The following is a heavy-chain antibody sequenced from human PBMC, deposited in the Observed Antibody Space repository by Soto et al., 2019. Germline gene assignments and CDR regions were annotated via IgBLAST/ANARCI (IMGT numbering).Heavy chain of an antibody. CDR2: ISVSGGST. J-gene: IGHJ5*02. CDR3: AKDADYYDSTESSWIYP. V-gene: IGHV3-23*01. D-gene: IGHD3-22*01. Sequence: PGGPLRLSCAASGFTFSSYAMSWVRQAPGKGLEWVSGISVSGGSTYHADSVKGRFTISRDNSKKTLDLEMSSLRAEDTAVYYCAKDADYYDSTESSWIYPWGQETLLTVSS. CDR1: GFTFSSYA.